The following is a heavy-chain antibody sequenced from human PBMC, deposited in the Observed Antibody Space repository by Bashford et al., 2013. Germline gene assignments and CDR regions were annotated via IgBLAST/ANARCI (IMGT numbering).Heavy chain of an antibody. V-gene: IGHV1-2*02. Sequence: WVRQAPGQGLEWMGWINPNRGDTNYAQNFQGRVSMTRDTSISTAYLELSRLRSDDTAVYYCAKDYCAGDCASFFDLWGQGTVVTVSS. CDR3: AKDYCAGDCASFFDL. J-gene: IGHJ3*01. CDR2: INPNRGDT. D-gene: IGHD2-21*02.